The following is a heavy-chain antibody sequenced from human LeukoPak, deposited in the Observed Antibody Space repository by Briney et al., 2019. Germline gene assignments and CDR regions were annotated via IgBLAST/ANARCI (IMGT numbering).Heavy chain of an antibody. V-gene: IGHV3-66*01. J-gene: IGHJ4*02. CDR3: AREDSGYGLHLDY. D-gene: IGHD5-12*01. Sequence: GGSLRLSCAASGFAVIDNYMNWVRQAPGKGLEWVAVIYSGGNTYYADSVAGRFTISRDTATNTVYLQMNSLRADDTAVYYCAREDSGYGLHLDYWGQGALVTVSS. CDR1: GFAVIDNY. CDR2: IYSGGNT.